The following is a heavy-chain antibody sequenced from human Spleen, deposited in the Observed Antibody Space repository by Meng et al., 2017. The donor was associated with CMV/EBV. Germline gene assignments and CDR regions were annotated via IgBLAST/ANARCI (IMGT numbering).Heavy chain of an antibody. CDR1: GYTFTGHK. Sequence: KPSGYTFTGHKIPWVRQAPGQGGEWMGWINPNSGSTNYAQKFQGRVTMTRDTSISTAFMELRRLRSDDTAVYYCAREKFLEWIIDFDPWGQGTLVTVSS. D-gene: IGHD3-3*01. V-gene: IGHV1-2*02. CDR3: AREKFLEWIIDFDP. CDR2: INPNSGST. J-gene: IGHJ5*02.